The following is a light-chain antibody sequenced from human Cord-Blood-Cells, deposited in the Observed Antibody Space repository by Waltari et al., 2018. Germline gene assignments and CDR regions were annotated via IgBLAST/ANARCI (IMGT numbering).Light chain of an antibody. CDR3: CSYAGSSTYV. Sequence: QSALTQPASVSGSPGQSITISCTGTSSDVVSYNLVSWYQQYPGKAPKLMIYEGSKRPSGVSNRFSGSKSGNTASLTISGLQAEDEADYYCCSYAGSSTYVFGTGTKVTVL. CDR2: EGS. J-gene: IGLJ1*01. V-gene: IGLV2-23*01. CDR1: SSDVVSYNL.